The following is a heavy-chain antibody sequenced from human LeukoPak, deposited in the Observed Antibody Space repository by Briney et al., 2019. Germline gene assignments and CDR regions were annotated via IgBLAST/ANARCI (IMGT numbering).Heavy chain of an antibody. D-gene: IGHD2-2*01. Sequence: ASVKVSCKASGYTFTGYYMHWVRQAPGQGLECMGRINPNSGGTNYAQKFQGRVTMTRDTSISTAYMELSRLRSDDTAVYYCATLGYCSSTSCLHFDYWGQGTLVTVSS. CDR1: GYTFTGYY. CDR2: INPNSGGT. CDR3: ATLGYCSSTSCLHFDY. V-gene: IGHV1-2*06. J-gene: IGHJ4*02.